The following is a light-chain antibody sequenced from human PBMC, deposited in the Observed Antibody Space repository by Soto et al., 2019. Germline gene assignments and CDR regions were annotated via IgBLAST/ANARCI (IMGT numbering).Light chain of an antibody. Sequence: QSVLTQPASVSGSPGQSIIISCTGTSSDVGGYNYVSWYQQHPGKAPKFMIYDVSNRPSGVSTRFSGSKSGNTASLTISGLQAEDEADYYCNSYTTSNTRQIVFGTGTKVTVL. J-gene: IGLJ1*01. V-gene: IGLV2-14*01. CDR1: SSDVGGYNY. CDR2: DVS. CDR3: NSYTTSNTRQIV.